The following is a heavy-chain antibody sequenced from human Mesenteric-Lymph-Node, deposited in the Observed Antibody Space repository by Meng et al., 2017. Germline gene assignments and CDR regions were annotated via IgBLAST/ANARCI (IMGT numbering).Heavy chain of an antibody. J-gene: IGHJ4*02. Sequence: GESLKISCAASGFTFSSYAMSWVRQAPGKGLEWVSAISGSGGSTYYADSVKGRFTISRDNSKNTLYLQMGSLRAEDMAVYYCARGGLGGDYWGQGTLVTVSS. V-gene: IGHV3-23*01. CDR3: ARGGLGGDY. CDR1: GFTFSSYA. CDR2: ISGSGGST. D-gene: IGHD3-16*01.